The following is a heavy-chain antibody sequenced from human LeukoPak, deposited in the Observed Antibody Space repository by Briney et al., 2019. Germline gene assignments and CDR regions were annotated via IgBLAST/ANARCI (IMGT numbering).Heavy chain of an antibody. V-gene: IGHV4-4*09. CDR3: ARHGAGIAARPFDN. Sequence: PSETLSLTCTVSGGSISTYYWSWIRRPPGKGLEWIAYIHASGPTNYNPSLKSRITISVDTSKNQFSLKLSSVTAADTAVYYCARHGAGIAARPFDNWGQETLVTVSS. CDR1: GGSISTYY. J-gene: IGHJ4*02. CDR2: IHASGPT. D-gene: IGHD6-6*01.